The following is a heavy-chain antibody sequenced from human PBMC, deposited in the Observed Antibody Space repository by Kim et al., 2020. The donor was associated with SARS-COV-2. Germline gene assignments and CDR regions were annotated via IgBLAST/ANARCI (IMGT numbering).Heavy chain of an antibody. J-gene: IGHJ4*02. CDR3: ARDRDGYNYVDY. V-gene: IGHV4-31*02. Sequence: YYNPSLNSRVTMSVDTSENQFSLKLTSVTAADTAVYYCARDRDGYNYVDYWGQGTLVTVSS. D-gene: IGHD5-12*01.